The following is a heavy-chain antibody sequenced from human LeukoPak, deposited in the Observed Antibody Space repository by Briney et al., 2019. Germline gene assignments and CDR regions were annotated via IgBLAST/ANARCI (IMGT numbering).Heavy chain of an antibody. Sequence: PSETLSLTCAVYGGSFSGYYWSWIRQPPGKGLEWIGEINHSGSTNYNPSLKSRVTTSVDTSKNQFSLKLSSVTAADTAVYYCARYGTRQPLDYWGQGTLVTVSS. D-gene: IGHD1-1*01. CDR3: ARYGTRQPLDY. V-gene: IGHV4-34*01. CDR2: INHSGST. J-gene: IGHJ4*02. CDR1: GGSFSGYY.